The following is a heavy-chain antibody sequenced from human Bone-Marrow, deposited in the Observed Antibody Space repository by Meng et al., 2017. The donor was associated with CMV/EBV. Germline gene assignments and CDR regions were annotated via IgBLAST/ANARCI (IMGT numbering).Heavy chain of an antibody. J-gene: IGHJ4*02. Sequence: ASVKVSCKASGYTFTSYYMHWVRQAPGQGLEWMGIINPSGGSTSYAQKFQGRVTMTRGTSTSTVYMELSSLRSEDTAVYYCASTSSGWYSLDYWGQGTLVTVSS. D-gene: IGHD6-19*01. CDR1: GYTFTSYY. V-gene: IGHV1-46*01. CDR3: ASTSSGWYSLDY. CDR2: INPSGGST.